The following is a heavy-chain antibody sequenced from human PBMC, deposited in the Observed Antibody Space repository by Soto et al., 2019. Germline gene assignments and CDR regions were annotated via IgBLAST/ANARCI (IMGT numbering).Heavy chain of an antibody. V-gene: IGHV4-31*03. J-gene: IGHJ6*02. CDR2: IYYSGST. CDR3: ARVSLYYDFWSGYPGSVRYYGMDV. CDR1: GGSISSGGYY. Sequence: QVQLQESGPGLVKPSQTLSLTCTVSGGSISSGGYYWSWIRQHPGKGLEWIGYIYYSGSTYYNPSLKSRVTVSVDTAKNQCSLKLSSVTAADTAVYYCARVSLYYDFWSGYPGSVRYYGMDVWGQGTTVTVSS. D-gene: IGHD3-3*01.